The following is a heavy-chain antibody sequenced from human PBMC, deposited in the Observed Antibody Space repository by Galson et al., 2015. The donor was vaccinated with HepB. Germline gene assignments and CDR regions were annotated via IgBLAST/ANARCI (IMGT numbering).Heavy chain of an antibody. CDR3: ARDPRDGYMGSYFDQ. Sequence: SLRLSCPASGFALSSYGMLWVRQSPAKGLEFVALMSYDGNRQSYADSVKGRFTISSDTSKRTLFLHMNSLRSEDTALYYCARDPRDGYMGSYFDQWGQGTLVTVSS. CDR2: MSYDGNRQ. V-gene: IGHV3-30*03. J-gene: IGHJ4*02. CDR1: GFALSSYG. D-gene: IGHD5-24*01.